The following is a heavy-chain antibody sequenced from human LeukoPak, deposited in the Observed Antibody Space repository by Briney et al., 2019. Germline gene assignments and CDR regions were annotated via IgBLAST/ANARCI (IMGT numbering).Heavy chain of an antibody. Sequence: ASVKVSCKASGYTFTSYGISWVRQAPGQGLEWMGWISAYNGNTNYAQKFQGRVTMTEDTSTDTAYMELSSLRSEDTAVYYCATGTRQICSGGSCYSDYWGQGTLVTVSS. J-gene: IGHJ4*02. CDR3: ATGTRQICSGGSCYSDY. D-gene: IGHD2-15*01. V-gene: IGHV1-18*01. CDR2: ISAYNGNT. CDR1: GYTFTSYG.